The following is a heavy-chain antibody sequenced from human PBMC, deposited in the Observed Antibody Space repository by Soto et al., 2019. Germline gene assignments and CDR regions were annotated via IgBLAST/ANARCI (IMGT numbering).Heavy chain of an antibody. CDR2: INHSGST. D-gene: IGHD1-1*01. CDR3: ARGGGYNWTWFAYYYGMDV. V-gene: IGHV4-34*01. J-gene: IGHJ6*02. CDR1: GGSFSGYY. Sequence: SETLSLTCAVYGGSFSGYYWSWIRQPPGKGLEWIGEINHSGSTNYNPSLKSRVTISVDTSKNQFSLKLSSVTAADTAVYYCARGGGYNWTWFAYYYGMDVWGQGTTVTVSS.